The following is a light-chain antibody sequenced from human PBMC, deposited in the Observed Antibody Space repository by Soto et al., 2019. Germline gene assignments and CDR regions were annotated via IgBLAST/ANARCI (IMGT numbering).Light chain of an antibody. J-gene: IGKJ1*01. CDR3: QQYNDWRT. CDR1: QSVSSN. CDR2: GAS. V-gene: IGKV3-15*01. Sequence: EIVMTQSPATLSLSPGERATLSCRASQSVSSNLAWYQQKPGQAPRLLIYGASTRATGFPARFSGSGSGTEFTLTISSLQSEDFAVYYCQQYNDWRTFGQGTKVEI.